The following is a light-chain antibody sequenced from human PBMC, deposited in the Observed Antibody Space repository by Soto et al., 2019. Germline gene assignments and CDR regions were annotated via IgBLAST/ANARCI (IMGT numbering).Light chain of an antibody. V-gene: IGLV2-14*01. Sequence: QSALTQPASVSGSPGQSITISCTGTRGDVGGYNYVSWYQQHPGKAPKLIIYEVSNRPSGVSNRFSGSKSGNTASLTISGLQADDEADYYCSSYTRSSTQVFGTGTKLTVL. CDR3: SSYTRSSTQV. J-gene: IGLJ1*01. CDR2: EVS. CDR1: RGDVGGYNY.